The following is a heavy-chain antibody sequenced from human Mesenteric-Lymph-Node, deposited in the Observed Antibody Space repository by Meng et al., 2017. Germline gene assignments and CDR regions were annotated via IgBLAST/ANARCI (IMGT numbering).Heavy chain of an antibody. D-gene: IGHD6-13*01. Sequence: QVQLVQSGAEVKKHGASVKVSGKATGYSFSNYGSSWVRQASGQGLEWMGWISGYSGNTKYAQKLQGRVTMTTDTSTNTAYMELRSLRSDDTAVYYCTRADIAAAGTGGYWGQGTLVTVSS. CDR1: GYSFSNYG. CDR3: TRADIAAAGTGGY. J-gene: IGHJ4*02. V-gene: IGHV1-18*01. CDR2: ISGYSGNT.